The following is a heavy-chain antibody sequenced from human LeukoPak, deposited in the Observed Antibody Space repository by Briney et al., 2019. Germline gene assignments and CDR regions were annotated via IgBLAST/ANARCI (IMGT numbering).Heavy chain of an antibody. CDR2: INPSGGST. D-gene: IGHD4-23*01. CDR1: GYTFTSYY. J-gene: IGHJ5*02. Sequence: ASVKVSCKASGYTFTSYYMHWVRQAPGQGLEWMGIINPSGGSTSYAQKFQGRVTMTRDMSTSTDYMEPSSLRSEDTAVYYCARDNSVEDTAWWFDPWGQGTLVTVSS. CDR3: ARDNSVEDTAWWFDP. V-gene: IGHV1-46*01.